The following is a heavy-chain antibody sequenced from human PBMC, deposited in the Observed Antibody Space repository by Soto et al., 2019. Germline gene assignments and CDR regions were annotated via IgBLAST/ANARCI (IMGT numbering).Heavy chain of an antibody. Sequence: EVQLLESGGGLVQPGGSLRLSCAASGFTISSYARSWVRQAPGKGLEWVSAISGSGGSTYYADSVKGRFTISRDNSKNTLYLQMNSLRAEDTAVYYCAKGGIVRAGLSYYYGMDVWGPGTTVTVSS. J-gene: IGHJ6*02. CDR2: ISGSGGST. CDR1: GFTISSYA. D-gene: IGHD1-26*01. V-gene: IGHV3-23*01. CDR3: AKGGIVRAGLSYYYGMDV.